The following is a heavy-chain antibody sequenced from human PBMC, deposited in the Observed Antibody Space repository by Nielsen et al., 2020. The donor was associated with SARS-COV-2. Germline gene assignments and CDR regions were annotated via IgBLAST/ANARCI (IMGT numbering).Heavy chain of an antibody. J-gene: IGHJ6*02. CDR2: IKQDGSEK. CDR3: ARDMLVRGVIPEYYYYGMDV. Sequence: GVLRLSCAASGFPFSSYWMSWVRQAPGKGLEWVANIKQDGSEKYYVDSVKGRFTISRDNAKNSLYLQMNSLRAEDTAVYYCARDMLVRGVIPEYYYYGMDVWGQGTTVTVSS. D-gene: IGHD3-10*01. CDR1: GFPFSSYW. V-gene: IGHV3-7*03.